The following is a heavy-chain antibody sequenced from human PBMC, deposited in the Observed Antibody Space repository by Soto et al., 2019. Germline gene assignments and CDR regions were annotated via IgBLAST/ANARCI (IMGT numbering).Heavy chain of an antibody. CDR1: EVPCISND. CDR3: ARLVDSWYYFDY. CDR2: IYSGGST. J-gene: IGHJ4*02. D-gene: IGHD2-8*02. Sequence: GGPMSLSGTAAEVPCISNDMSWVRQAPGKGLEWVSVIYSGGSTYYADSVKGRFTFSRDSSKNTLYLQMNSLRAEDTAVYYCARLVDSWYYFDYWGQGTLVTVSS. V-gene: IGHV3-66*01.